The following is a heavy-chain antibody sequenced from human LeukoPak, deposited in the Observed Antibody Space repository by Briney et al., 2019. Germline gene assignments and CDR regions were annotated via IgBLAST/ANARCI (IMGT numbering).Heavy chain of an antibody. V-gene: IGHV4-59*01. CDR1: GGSIRSYY. CDR3: VREESRLWFYYFDY. J-gene: IGHJ4*02. Sequence: SETLSLTCTVSGGSIRSYYWSWIRQPPGKGLEWSGRIYISGSTNYNPSLKSRVTISVDTSKNQFSLKLSPVTAADTAVYYCVREESRLWFYYFDYWGQGTLVTVSS. CDR2: IYISGST. D-gene: IGHD3-10*01.